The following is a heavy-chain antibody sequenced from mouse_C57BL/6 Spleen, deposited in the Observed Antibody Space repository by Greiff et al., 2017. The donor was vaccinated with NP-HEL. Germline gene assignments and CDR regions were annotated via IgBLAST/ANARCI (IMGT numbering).Heavy chain of an antibody. CDR3: ARSDWDADFDY. J-gene: IGHJ2*01. Sequence: EVKVEESGGGLVQPGGSLSLSCAASGFTFTDYYMSWVRQPPGKALEWLGFIRNKANGYTTEYSASVKGRFTISRDNSQSILYLQMNALRAEDSATYYCARSDWDADFDYWGQGTTLTVSS. CDR2: IRNKANGYTT. D-gene: IGHD4-1*01. CDR1: GFTFTDYY. V-gene: IGHV7-3*01.